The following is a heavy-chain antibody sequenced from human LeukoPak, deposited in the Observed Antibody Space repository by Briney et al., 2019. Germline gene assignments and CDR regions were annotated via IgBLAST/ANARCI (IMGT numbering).Heavy chain of an antibody. CDR1: GGTFSSYA. CDR2: IIPIFGTA. J-gene: IGHJ4*02. CDR3: AREAYDHYYFDY. Sequence: SVKVSCKASGGTFSSYAISWVRQAPGQGLEWMGGIIPIFGTANYAQKFQGRVTITADESTSTAYMELSSLRSEDTAVYYCAREAYDHYYFDYWGQGTLVTVSS. V-gene: IGHV1-69*01. D-gene: IGHD3-3*01.